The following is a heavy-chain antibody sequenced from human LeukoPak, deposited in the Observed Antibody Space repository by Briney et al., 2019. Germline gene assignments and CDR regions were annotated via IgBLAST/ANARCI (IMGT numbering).Heavy chain of an antibody. CDR1: GFTFSSYG. CDR2: IWYDGSNK. Sequence: ARSLRLSCAASGFTFSSYGMHWVRQAPGKGREWVGVIWYDGSNKYYADSVKGRFTISRDHSKNTRDLQMNSLRAEDTAVYYCAEAHTGYSYGYGHLGYWGQGTLVTVSS. D-gene: IGHD5-18*01. J-gene: IGHJ4*02. CDR3: AEAHTGYSYGYGHLGY. V-gene: IGHV3-33*01.